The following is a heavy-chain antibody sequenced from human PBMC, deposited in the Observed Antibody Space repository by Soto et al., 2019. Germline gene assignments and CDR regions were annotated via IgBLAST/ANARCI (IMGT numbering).Heavy chain of an antibody. CDR1: GGSISSYY. V-gene: IGHV4-59*01. CDR2: IYYSGST. D-gene: IGHD3-22*01. Sequence: LRETLSLTCTVSGGSISSYYWSWIRQPPGKGLEWIGYIYYSGSTNYNPSLKSRVTISVDTSKNQFSLKLSSVTAADTAVYYCARGERYYYDSSGYDHFDYWGQGTLVTVSS. J-gene: IGHJ4*02. CDR3: ARGERYYYDSSGYDHFDY.